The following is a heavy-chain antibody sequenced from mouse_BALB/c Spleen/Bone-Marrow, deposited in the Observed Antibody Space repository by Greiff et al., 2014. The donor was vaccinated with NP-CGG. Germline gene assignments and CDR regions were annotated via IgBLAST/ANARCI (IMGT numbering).Heavy chain of an antibody. CDR2: IDPYDSET. V-gene: IGHV1-74*01. Sequence: VKLVESGAELVRPGASVKLSCKASGYTFTSYWMNWVKQRPEQGLEWIGRIDPYDSETHYNQKFKTKAILTVDKSSSTAYMQLSNLTSEDSAVYYCARGRDYDVFSYWGQGTLVTVSA. CDR3: ARGRDYDVFSY. J-gene: IGHJ3*01. CDR1: GYTFTSYW. D-gene: IGHD2-4*01.